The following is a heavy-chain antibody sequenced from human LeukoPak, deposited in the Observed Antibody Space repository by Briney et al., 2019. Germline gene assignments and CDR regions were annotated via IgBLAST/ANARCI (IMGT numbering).Heavy chain of an antibody. Sequence: SVRVSSTASGGTFISYAISWVRQAPGQGLEWMGGIIPIFGTANYAQKFQGRVTITADESTSTAYMELSSLRSEDTAVYYCASPMTTVTTSAFDIWGQGTMVTVSS. CDR2: IIPIFGTA. CDR1: GGTFISYA. V-gene: IGHV1-69*01. D-gene: IGHD4-17*01. CDR3: ASPMTTVTTSAFDI. J-gene: IGHJ3*02.